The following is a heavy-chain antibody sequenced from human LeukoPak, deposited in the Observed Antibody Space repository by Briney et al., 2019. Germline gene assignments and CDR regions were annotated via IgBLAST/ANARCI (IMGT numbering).Heavy chain of an antibody. CDR2: IYYSGST. CDR1: GGSISSSSYY. V-gene: IGHV4-39*01. Sequence: SETQSLTCTVSGGSISSSSYYWGWIRQPPGKGLEWIGSIYYSGSTYYNSSLRSRVTISVDTSKNKFSLKLTSVTAADTAVYYCARHIANYFDYWGQGTLVTVSS. CDR3: ARHIANYFDY. J-gene: IGHJ4*02.